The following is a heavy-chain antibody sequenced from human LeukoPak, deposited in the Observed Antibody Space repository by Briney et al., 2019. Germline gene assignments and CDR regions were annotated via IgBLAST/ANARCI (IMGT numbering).Heavy chain of an antibody. CDR3: ARDSVDGSGTYYNDSPDY. CDR2: ISAYNGNT. V-gene: IGHV1-18*01. Sequence: ASVKVSCKASGYTFNNYGISWVRQAPGQGLEWMGWISAYNGNTDYAQNLRGRLIMTTDTSTSTAYMELRSLRSDDTAVYYCARDSVDGSGTYYNDSPDYWGLGTLVTVSS. J-gene: IGHJ4*02. CDR1: GYTFNNYG. D-gene: IGHD3-10*01.